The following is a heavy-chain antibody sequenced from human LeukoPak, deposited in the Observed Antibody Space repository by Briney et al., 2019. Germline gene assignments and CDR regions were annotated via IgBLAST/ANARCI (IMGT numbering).Heavy chain of an antibody. J-gene: IGHJ4*02. Sequence: ASVKVSCKASGGTFSSYAISWVRQAPGQGLEWMGGIIPIFGTANYAQKFQGRVTITADESTSTAYMELSSLKIEDTAVYYCHSKIVVVPGKVERHWGQGTLVTVSS. V-gene: IGHV1-69*01. D-gene: IGHD2-2*01. CDR2: IIPIFGTA. CDR1: GGTFSSYA. CDR3: HSKIVVVPGKVERH.